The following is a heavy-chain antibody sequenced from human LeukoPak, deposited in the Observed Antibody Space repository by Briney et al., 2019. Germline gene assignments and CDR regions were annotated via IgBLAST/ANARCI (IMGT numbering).Heavy chain of an antibody. CDR3: ARVPRSYYYYYYMDV. Sequence: SETLSLTCNVSGGSISGYHWSWIRQPPGKGLEWLGYIYYSGSSNCNPSLKSRVTISVDTSKNQFSLKLSSVTAADTAVYYCARVPRSYYYYYYMDVWGKGTTVTVSS. J-gene: IGHJ6*03. CDR2: IYYSGSS. V-gene: IGHV4-59*01. CDR1: GGSISGYH.